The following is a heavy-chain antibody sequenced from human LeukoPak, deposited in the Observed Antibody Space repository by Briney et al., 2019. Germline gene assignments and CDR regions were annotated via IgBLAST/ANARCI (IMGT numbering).Heavy chain of an antibody. V-gene: IGHV3-7*01. CDR2: IKQDGSEK. CDR1: GFTFSSYW. CDR3: AREGVVAAGDY. J-gene: IGHJ4*02. Sequence: GGSLRLSCAASGFTFSSYWMRWVRQAPGKGLDWVANIKQDGSEKNYVDSVKGRFTISRDNGKNALYLLMNSLRAEDTAVYYCAREGVVAAGDYWGQGTLVTVSS. D-gene: IGHD2-15*01.